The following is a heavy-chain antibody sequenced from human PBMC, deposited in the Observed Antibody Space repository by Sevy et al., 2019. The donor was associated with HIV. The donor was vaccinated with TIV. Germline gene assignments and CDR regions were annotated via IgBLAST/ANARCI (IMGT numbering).Heavy chain of an antibody. Sequence: GGSLRLSCAASGFTFSDYYMSWIRQAPGKGLEWVSYISSSGSTIYYAYSVKGRFTISRDNAKNSLYLQMNSLRAEDTAVYYCARTTYYDFWSGYSPFDYWGQGTLVTVSS. CDR1: GFTFSDYY. CDR2: ISSSGSTI. D-gene: IGHD3-3*01. CDR3: ARTTYYDFWSGYSPFDY. V-gene: IGHV3-11*01. J-gene: IGHJ4*02.